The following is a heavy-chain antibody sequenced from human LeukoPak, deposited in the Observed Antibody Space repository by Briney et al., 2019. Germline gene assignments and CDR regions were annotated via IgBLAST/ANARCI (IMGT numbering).Heavy chain of an antibody. V-gene: IGHV3-7*01. J-gene: IGHJ6*02. CDR1: GFTFSTYW. CDR3: ASHPRYDIYGMDV. CDR2: IKQDGSVK. D-gene: IGHD3-9*01. Sequence: GGSLRLSCVVSGFTFSTYWMSWVRQAPGKGLECVATIKQDGSVKNYGDSVQGRFTISRDNAKDSLYLQMHSLRVEDTAVYYCASHPRYDIYGMDVWGQGTTVTVSS.